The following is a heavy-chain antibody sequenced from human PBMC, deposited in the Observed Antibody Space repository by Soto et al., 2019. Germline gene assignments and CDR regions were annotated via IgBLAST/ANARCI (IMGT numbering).Heavy chain of an antibody. J-gene: IGHJ4*02. CDR2: IISVFGTT. V-gene: IGHV1-69*01. D-gene: IGHD1-26*01. CDR3: AKCADRHSGIFIGKYYFDY. Sequence: QVQLVQSGAEVKKPGSSVRVSCKTSGVTFTSYAISWVRQAPGQGLEWMGGIISVFGTTTYAQKFQGRVTITADVSTSTVYMELSSLTSGDTAMSYCAKCADRHSGIFIGKYYFDYWGQGTLVTVSS. CDR1: GVTFTSYA.